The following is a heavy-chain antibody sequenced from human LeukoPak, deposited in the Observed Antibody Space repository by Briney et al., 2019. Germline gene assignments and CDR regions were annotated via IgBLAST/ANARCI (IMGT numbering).Heavy chain of an antibody. V-gene: IGHV1-2*02. J-gene: IGHJ6*03. CDR1: GYTFTGYY. D-gene: IGHD3-9*01. CDR3: ARGRTTYHDILTGHYYYYYYMDV. Sequence: ASVKVSCKASGYTFTGYYTHWVRQAPGQGLEWMGWINPNSGGTNYAQKFQGRVTMTRNTSITTAYMELTTLTSADTAEYYCARGRTTYHDILTGHYYYYYYMDVWGKGTTVYISS. CDR2: INPNSGGT.